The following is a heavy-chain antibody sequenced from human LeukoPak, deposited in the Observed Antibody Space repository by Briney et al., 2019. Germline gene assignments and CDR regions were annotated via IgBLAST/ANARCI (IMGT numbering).Heavy chain of an antibody. CDR1: GGSIRSSYY. V-gene: IGHV4-39*01. Sequence: SETLSLTCGVAGGSIRSSYYWGWIRQPPGKGLEWIGNIHYSGTTYYNPSLEGRVTISVDTSKNQFSLKLSSVTAADTAVYSCAKVGGLAVAGTDNWMDPWGQGTLVTVSS. J-gene: IGHJ5*02. CDR3: AKVGGLAVAGTDNWMDP. CDR2: IHYSGTT. D-gene: IGHD6-19*01.